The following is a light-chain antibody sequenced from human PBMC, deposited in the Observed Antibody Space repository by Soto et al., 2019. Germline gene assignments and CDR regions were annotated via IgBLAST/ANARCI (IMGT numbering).Light chain of an antibody. J-gene: IGKJ3*01. Sequence: DIPMTQSPSSMSASVGDRVTITCRASQSISAYLNWYQQKPWKAPKLLIYAASSLQSGVPSRFSGSGSGTDFTLAIISLQLGDCGTYYGQERYSATSVTFGPGTKGVIK. CDR1: QSISAY. CDR3: QERYSATSVT. V-gene: IGKV1-39*01. CDR2: AAS.